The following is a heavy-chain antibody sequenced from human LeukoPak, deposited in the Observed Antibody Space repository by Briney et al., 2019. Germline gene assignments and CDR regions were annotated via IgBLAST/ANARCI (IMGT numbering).Heavy chain of an antibody. CDR3: ARHGPSSNYYDSSGYSGRFGY. J-gene: IGHJ4*02. Sequence: SETLSLTCAVHGGSFSGYYWTWIRQPPGKGLEWIGEIIDTGSTKYTSSPKSRVTISVDTSKNQFSLKLSSVTAADTAVYYCARHGPSSNYYDSSGYSGRFGYWGQGTLVTVSS. D-gene: IGHD3-22*01. CDR1: GGSFSGYY. CDR2: IIDTGST. V-gene: IGHV4-34*12.